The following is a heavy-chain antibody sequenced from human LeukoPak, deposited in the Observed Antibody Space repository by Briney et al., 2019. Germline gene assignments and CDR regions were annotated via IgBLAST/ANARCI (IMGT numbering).Heavy chain of an antibody. CDR3: ARHRPRGWFDP. CDR1: AGSISSSSYY. CDR2: IYYSGST. D-gene: IGHD6-6*01. J-gene: IGHJ5*02. Sequence: PSETLSLTCTVSAGSISSSSYYWGWIRQPPGKGLEWIGSIYYSGSTYYNPSLKSRVTISVDTSKNQFSLKLSSVTAADTAVYYCARHRPRGWFDPWGQGTLVTVSS. V-gene: IGHV4-39*01.